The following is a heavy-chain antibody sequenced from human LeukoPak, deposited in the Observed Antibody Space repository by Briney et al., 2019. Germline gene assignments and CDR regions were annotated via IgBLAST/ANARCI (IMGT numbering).Heavy chain of an antibody. D-gene: IGHD3-22*01. J-gene: IGHJ5*02. CDR1: SGSFSDHY. CDR3: ARDMEYYDSRWFDP. V-gene: IGHV4-34*01. Sequence: SETLSLTCAVYSGSFSDHYWTWIRQSPGKGLEWIGEINHSGSTNYNPSLKTRVTILVDTSNYQVSLRLSSVTAADTAVYYCARDMEYYDSRWFDPWGQGTLVTVSS. CDR2: INHSGST.